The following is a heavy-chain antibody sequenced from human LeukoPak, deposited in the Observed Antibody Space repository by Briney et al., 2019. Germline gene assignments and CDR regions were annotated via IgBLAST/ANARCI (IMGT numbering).Heavy chain of an antibody. V-gene: IGHV4-39*01. CDR1: GGSISSSSYY. D-gene: IGHD3-10*01. Sequence: SETLSLTCTVSGGSISSSSYYWGWIRQPPGKGLEWIGSIYYSGSTYYNPSLKSRVTISVDTSKNQFSLKLSSVTAADTAVYYCARRGYYYGSGSYYWFDPWGQGTLVTVSS. CDR2: IYYSGST. J-gene: IGHJ5*02. CDR3: ARRGYYYGSGSYYWFDP.